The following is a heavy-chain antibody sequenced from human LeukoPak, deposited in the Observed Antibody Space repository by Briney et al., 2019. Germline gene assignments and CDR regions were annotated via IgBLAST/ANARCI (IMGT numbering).Heavy chain of an antibody. CDR3: AKDYYYGSGTPPNWFDP. CDR1: GFTFSSYA. D-gene: IGHD3-10*01. CDR2: ISGSGGST. J-gene: IGHJ5*02. V-gene: IGHV3-23*01. Sequence: GGSLRLSCAASGFTFSSYAMSWVRQAPGKGLEWVSAISGSGGSTYYADSVKGRFTISRDNSKDTLYLQMNSLRAEDTAVYYCAKDYYYGSGTPPNWFDPWGQGTLVTVSS.